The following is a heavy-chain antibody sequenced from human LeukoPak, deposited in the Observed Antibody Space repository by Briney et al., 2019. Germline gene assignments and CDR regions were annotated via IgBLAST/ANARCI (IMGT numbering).Heavy chain of an antibody. D-gene: IGHD3-10*01. CDR2: TYSGGST. J-gene: IGHJ4*02. V-gene: IGHV3-53*01. Sequence: GGSLRLSCAASGFTVSSNYMSWVRQAPGKGLEWVSVTYSGGSTYYADSVKGRFTISRDNSKNTLYLQMNSLRAEDTAVYYCARAEGSGSYFGYWGQGTLVTVSS. CDR3: ARAEGSGSYFGY. CDR1: GFTVSSNY.